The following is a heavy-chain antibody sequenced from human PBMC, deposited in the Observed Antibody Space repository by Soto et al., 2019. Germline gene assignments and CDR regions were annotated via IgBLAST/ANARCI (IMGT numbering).Heavy chain of an antibody. CDR3: ARDRGTTTVTFDAFQH. CDR1: GFSFNSYS. V-gene: IGHV3-23*01. Sequence: EVQLLESGGGLVQPGGSLRLSCAAPGFSFNSYSMSWVRQAPGKGLEWVAGIIGSGDSAYYADSVKGRFTISRDNSKNTLSLQMNSLRAGDTAIYYCARDRGTTTVTFDAFQHWGQGTLVAVSS. D-gene: IGHD4-17*01. CDR2: IIGSGDSA. J-gene: IGHJ1*01.